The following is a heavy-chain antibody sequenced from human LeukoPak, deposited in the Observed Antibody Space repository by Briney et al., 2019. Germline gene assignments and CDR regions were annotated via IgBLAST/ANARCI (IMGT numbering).Heavy chain of an antibody. Sequence: KPGGSLRLSCAASAFTFSSYSMNWVRQAPGKGLEWISSISSSSSYIYYADSVKGRFTISRDNAKNSLYLQMNSLRVEDTALYHCARVKLERRGGVFFDIWGQGTMVTVSS. D-gene: IGHD1-1*01. V-gene: IGHV3-21*04. CDR3: ARVKLERRGGVFFDI. J-gene: IGHJ3*02. CDR2: ISSSSSYI. CDR1: AFTFSSYS.